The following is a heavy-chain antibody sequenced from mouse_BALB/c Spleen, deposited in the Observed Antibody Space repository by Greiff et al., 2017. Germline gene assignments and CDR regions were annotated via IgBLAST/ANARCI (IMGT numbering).Heavy chain of an antibody. CDR1: GFTFSDYY. Sequence: EVHLVESGGGLVKPGGSLKLSCAASGFTFSDYYMYWVRQTPEKRLEWVATISDGGSYTYYPDSVKGRFTISRDNAKNNLYLQMSSLKSEDTAMYYCARGEARWDVNWYFDVWGAGTTVTVSS. CDR2: ISDGGSYT. D-gene: IGHD3-2*02. V-gene: IGHV5-4*02. J-gene: IGHJ1*01. CDR3: ARGEARWDVNWYFDV.